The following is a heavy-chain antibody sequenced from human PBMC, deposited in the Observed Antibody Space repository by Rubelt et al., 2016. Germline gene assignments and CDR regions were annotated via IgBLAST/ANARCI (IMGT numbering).Heavy chain of an antibody. D-gene: IGHD3-22*01. CDR1: GFTFSSYG. J-gene: IGHJ3*02. V-gene: IGHV3-30*02. Sequence: GGGVVQPGGSLRLSCAASGFTFSSYGMHWVRQAPGKGLEWVAFIRYDGSNKYYADSVKGRFTISRDNAKNSLYLQMNSLRAEDTAVYYCARVSTFYYDSSGTNAFDIWGQGTMVTVSS. CDR2: IRYDGSNK. CDR3: ARVSTFYYDSSGTNAFDI.